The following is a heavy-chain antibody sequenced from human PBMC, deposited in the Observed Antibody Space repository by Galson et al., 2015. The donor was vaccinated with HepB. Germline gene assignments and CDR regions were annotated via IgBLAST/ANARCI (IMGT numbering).Heavy chain of an antibody. J-gene: IGHJ4*02. V-gene: IGHV3-23*01. CDR3: ARGTTSIDY. Sequence: SLRLPCATSGFTFRRLGMTWVRQAAGKGLECVAAISMSGGSTDYADSVKGRFTISRDNSNNMLYLQTNNLRVEDTAVYYCARGTTSIDYWGQGTQVSVSS. CDR1: GFTFRRLG. D-gene: IGHD1-1*01. CDR2: ISMSGGST.